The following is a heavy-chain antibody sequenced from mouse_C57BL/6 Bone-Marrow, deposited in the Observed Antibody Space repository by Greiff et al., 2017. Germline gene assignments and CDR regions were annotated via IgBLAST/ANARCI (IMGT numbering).Heavy chain of an antibody. CDR1: GYTFTDYY. V-gene: IGHV1-76*01. Sequence: VQLQQSGAELVRPGASVKLSCKASGYTFTDYYINWVKQRPGQGLEWIARIYPGSGNTYYNEKFKGKATLTAEKSSSTAYMQLSSLTSEDSAVYFCARKEDYYGWFAYWGQGTLVTVSA. J-gene: IGHJ3*01. CDR3: ARKEDYYGWFAY. D-gene: IGHD1-1*01. CDR2: IYPGSGNT.